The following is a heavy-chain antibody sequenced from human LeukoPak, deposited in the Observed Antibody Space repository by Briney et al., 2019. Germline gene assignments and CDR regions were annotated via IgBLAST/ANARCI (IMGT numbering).Heavy chain of an antibody. CDR2: IIPIFGTA. CDR3: ARAPRIAAAGILRVDAFDI. Sequence: ASGKVSCKASGGTFSSYAISWVRQAPGPGLEWMGGIIPIFGTANYAQKFQGRVTITADESTSTAYMELSSLRSEDTAVYYCARAPRIAAAGILRVDAFDIWGQGTMVTVSS. D-gene: IGHD6-13*01. V-gene: IGHV1-69*13. CDR1: GGTFSSYA. J-gene: IGHJ3*02.